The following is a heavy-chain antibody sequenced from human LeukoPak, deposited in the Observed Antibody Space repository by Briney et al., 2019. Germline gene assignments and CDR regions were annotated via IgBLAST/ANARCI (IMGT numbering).Heavy chain of an antibody. CDR1: GFTFSSYE. J-gene: IGHJ4*02. V-gene: IGHV3-48*03. Sequence: GGSLRLSCAASGFTFSSYEMNWVRQAPGKGLEWVSYISSSGSTIYYADSVKGRFTISRDNAKNSLYLQMNSLRAEDTAVYYCAKGGGAGSTSPFFDYWGQGTLVTVSS. CDR2: ISSSGSTI. D-gene: IGHD3-10*01. CDR3: AKGGGAGSTSPFFDY.